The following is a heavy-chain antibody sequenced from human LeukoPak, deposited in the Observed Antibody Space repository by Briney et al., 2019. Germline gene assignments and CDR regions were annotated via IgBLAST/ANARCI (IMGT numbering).Heavy chain of an antibody. D-gene: IGHD3-10*01. CDR1: GGSISNYY. V-gene: IGHV4-59*01. Sequence: SETLSLTCTVSGGSISNYYWSWIRQPPGKGLEWIGYIYSSGDTNYNPSPKSRVTISVDTSKNQFSLKLSSVTAADTAVYYCARQDGYYVGSGSYMYYFDYWGQGTLVTVSS. CDR3: ARQDGYYVGSGSYMYYFDY. CDR2: IYSSGDT. J-gene: IGHJ4*02.